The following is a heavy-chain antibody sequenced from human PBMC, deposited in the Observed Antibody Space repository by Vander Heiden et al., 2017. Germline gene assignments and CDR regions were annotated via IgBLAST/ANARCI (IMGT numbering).Heavy chain of an antibody. V-gene: IGHV4-34*01. Sequence: QVQLQQWGAGLLKPSETLSLTCAVYGGSFSGYYWSWIRQPPGQGLEWIGEINHSGSTNYNPSLKSRVTISVDTSKNQFSLKLSSVTAADTAVYYCARGRRSSYDFWSGYPRHRHGMDVWGQGTTVTVSS. J-gene: IGHJ6*02. CDR1: GGSFSGYY. CDR2: INHSGST. D-gene: IGHD3-3*01. CDR3: ARGRRSSYDFWSGYPRHRHGMDV.